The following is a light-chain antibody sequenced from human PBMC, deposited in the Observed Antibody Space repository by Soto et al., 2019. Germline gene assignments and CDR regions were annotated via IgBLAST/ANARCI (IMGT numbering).Light chain of an antibody. J-gene: IGKJ5*01. CDR1: QSVSSY. CDR2: DAS. V-gene: IGKV3-11*01. Sequence: ENLLTQSPATLSLSPGERATLSCRASQSVSSYLAWYQQKPGQAPRLLTYDASNRATGIPARFSGSGSGTDFTLTISSLEPEDFAVYYCQQRSNWPLITFGQGTRLEIK. CDR3: QQRSNWPLIT.